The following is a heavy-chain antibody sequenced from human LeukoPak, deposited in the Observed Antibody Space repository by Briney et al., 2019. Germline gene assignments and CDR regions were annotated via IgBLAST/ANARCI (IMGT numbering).Heavy chain of an antibody. V-gene: IGHV1-69*13. J-gene: IGHJ6*02. D-gene: IGHD5-18*01. CDR1: GGTFSSYA. CDR3: AADVDTAMVPYYYYGMDV. Sequence: SVKVSCKASGGTFSSYAISWVRQAPGQGLEWMGGIIPIFGTANYAQKFQGRVTITADESTSTAYMELSSLRSEDTAVYYCAADVDTAMVPYYYYGMDVWGQGTTVTVSS. CDR2: IIPIFGTA.